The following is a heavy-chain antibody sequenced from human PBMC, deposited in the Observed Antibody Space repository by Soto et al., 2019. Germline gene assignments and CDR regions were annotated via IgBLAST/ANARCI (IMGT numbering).Heavy chain of an antibody. J-gene: IGHJ4*02. CDR1: GGSISSGDYY. Sequence: SETLSLTCTVSGGSISSGDYYWSWIRQPPGKGLEWIGYIYYSGSTYYNPSLKSRVTISVDTSKNQFSLKLSSVTAADTAVFYCARAGDYYDSSGYSTYFDYWGQGTLGTVSS. CDR2: IYYSGST. CDR3: ARAGDYYDSSGYSTYFDY. V-gene: IGHV4-30-4*01. D-gene: IGHD3-22*01.